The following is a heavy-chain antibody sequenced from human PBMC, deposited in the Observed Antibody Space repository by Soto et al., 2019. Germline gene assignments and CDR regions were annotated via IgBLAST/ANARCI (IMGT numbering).Heavy chain of an antibody. V-gene: IGHV3-48*02. CDR1: GFTFTSHS. Sequence: QSGGSLRLSCAASGFTFTSHSMNWVRQVPGRGLEWISYITSGSTTIYYGDSVKGRFTISRDNAKNSVYLQMSSLRDEDTAVYYCARSCSGGGCYRQIDYWGRGTLVTVSS. J-gene: IGHJ4*02. CDR2: ITSGSTTI. D-gene: IGHD2-15*01. CDR3: ARSCSGGGCYRQIDY.